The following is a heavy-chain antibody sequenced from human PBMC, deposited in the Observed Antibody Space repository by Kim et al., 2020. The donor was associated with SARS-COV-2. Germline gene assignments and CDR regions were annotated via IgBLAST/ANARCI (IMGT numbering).Heavy chain of an antibody. J-gene: IGHJ4*02. CDR1: GGSISSGGYY. Sequence: SETLSLTCTVSGGSISSGGYYWSWIRQHPGKGLEWIGYIYYSGSTYYNPSLKSRVTISVDTSKNQFSLKLSSVTAADTAVYYCARVKGRDSSGYYYAFDYWGQGTLVTVSS. CDR3: ARVKGRDSSGYYYAFDY. CDR2: IYYSGST. V-gene: IGHV4-31*03. D-gene: IGHD3-22*01.